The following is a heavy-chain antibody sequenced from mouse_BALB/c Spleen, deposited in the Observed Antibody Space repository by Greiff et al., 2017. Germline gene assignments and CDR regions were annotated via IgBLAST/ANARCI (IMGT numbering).Heavy chain of an antibody. V-gene: IGHV1-20*02. D-gene: IGHD1-1*01. J-gene: IGHJ2*01. CDR1: GYSFTGYF. CDR2: INPYNGDT. CDR3: ARSYYYGSSYYFDD. Sequence: VQLQQSGPELVKPGASVKISCKASGYSFTGYFMNWVMQSHGKSLEWIGRINPYNGDTFYNQKFKGKATLTVDKSSSTAHMELRSLASEDSAVYYCARSYYYGSSYYFDDWGQGTTLTVSS.